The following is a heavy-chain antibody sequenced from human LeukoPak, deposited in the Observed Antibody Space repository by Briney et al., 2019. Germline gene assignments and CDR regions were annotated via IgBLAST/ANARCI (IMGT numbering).Heavy chain of an antibody. Sequence: GGSLRLSCAASGFTVSSNSMSWVRQAPGKGLEWVSLIYSGGGTYYADSVKGRFTISRDSSKNTLFLQMNRLRPEDAAVYYCAKAPVTTCRGAYCYPFDYWGQGTLVTVSS. CDR2: IYSGGGT. J-gene: IGHJ4*02. D-gene: IGHD2-15*01. CDR3: AKAPVTTCRGAYCYPFDY. V-gene: IGHV3-53*01. CDR1: GFTVSSNS.